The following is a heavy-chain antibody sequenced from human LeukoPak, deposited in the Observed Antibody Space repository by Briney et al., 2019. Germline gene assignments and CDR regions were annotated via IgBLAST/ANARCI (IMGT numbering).Heavy chain of an antibody. CDR1: GGSISSSNW. D-gene: IGHD6-19*01. CDR3: AREGHSSGWY. V-gene: IGHV4-4*02. Sequence: TSETLSLTCAVSGGSISSSNWWSWVRQPPGKGLEWIGEIYHSGSTNYNPSLKRRVTISVDKSKNQFSLKLSSVTAAATAVYYCAREGHSSGWYWGQGTLVTVSS. J-gene: IGHJ4*02. CDR2: IYHSGST.